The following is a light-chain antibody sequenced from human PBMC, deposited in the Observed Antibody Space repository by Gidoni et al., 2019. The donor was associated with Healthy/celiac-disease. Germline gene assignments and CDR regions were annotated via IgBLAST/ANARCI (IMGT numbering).Light chain of an antibody. J-gene: IGLJ2*01. CDR3: QAWDSSTSVV. CDR2: QDS. V-gene: IGLV3-1*01. Sequence: SYELTQPTSVSVSPGQTASITCSADKLGDKYACWYQQKPGQSPVLVIYQDSKRPSGIPERFAGSNSGNTATLTISGTQAMDEADYYCQAWDSSTSVVFGGGTKLTVL. CDR1: KLGDKY.